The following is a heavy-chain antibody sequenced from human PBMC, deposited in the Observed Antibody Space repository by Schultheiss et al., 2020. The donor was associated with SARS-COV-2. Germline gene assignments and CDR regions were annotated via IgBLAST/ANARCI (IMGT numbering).Heavy chain of an antibody. J-gene: IGHJ4*02. CDR2: IYWNDDK. Sequence: SGPTLVKPTQTLTLTCTFSGFSLSTSGVGVGWISQPPGKALEWLALIYWNDDKRYSPSLKSRLTITKDTSKNQVVLTMTNMDPVDTATYYCAHRPPYSGYDYRFDYWGQGTLVTVYS. CDR1: GFSLSTSGVG. CDR3: AHRPPYSGYDYRFDY. V-gene: IGHV2-5*01. D-gene: IGHD5-12*01.